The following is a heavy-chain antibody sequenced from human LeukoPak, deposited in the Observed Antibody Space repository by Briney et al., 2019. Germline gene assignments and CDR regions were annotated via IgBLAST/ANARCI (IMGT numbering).Heavy chain of an antibody. CDR2: ITISSATI. CDR1: GFTFNYYS. D-gene: IGHD3-10*01. CDR3: AKSRGSGYYYGSGSPWYFDY. Sequence: PGGSLRLSFEASGFTFNYYSMNWFRQAPGKGLDWISYITISSATIYYADSVRGRFTVSRDNSKNTLYLQMNSLRAEDTAVYYCAKSRGSGYYYGSGSPWYFDYWGQGTLVTVSS. J-gene: IGHJ4*02. V-gene: IGHV3-48*01.